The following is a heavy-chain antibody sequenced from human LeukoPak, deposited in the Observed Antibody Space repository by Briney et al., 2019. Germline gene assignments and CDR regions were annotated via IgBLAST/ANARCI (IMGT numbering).Heavy chain of an antibody. Sequence: GGSLRLSCAASGFTFSSYAMHWVRQAPGKGLEWVAVISYDGSNKYYADSVKGRFTISRDNSKNTLYLQMNSLRAEDTAVYYCARVVWDYYXSSGYXXXXXNDYXGXGXLVTVS. CDR1: GFTFSSYA. CDR3: ARVVWDYYXSSGYXXXXXNDY. D-gene: IGHD3-22*01. CDR2: ISYDGSNK. V-gene: IGHV3-30-3*01. J-gene: IGHJ4*02.